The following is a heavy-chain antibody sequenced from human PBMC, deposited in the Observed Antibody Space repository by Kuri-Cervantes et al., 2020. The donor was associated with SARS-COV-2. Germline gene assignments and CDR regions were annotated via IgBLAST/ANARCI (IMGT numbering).Heavy chain of an antibody. V-gene: IGHV3-30-3*01. J-gene: IGHJ2*01. CDR2: ISYDGSNK. D-gene: IGHD3-16*01. CDR3: ARDYAQPTWGGNWYFDL. Sequence: GESLKLSCAASGFTFSSYWMSWVRQAPGKGLEWVAVISYDGSNKYYADSVKGRFTISRDNSKNTLYLQMNSLRAEDTAVYYCARDYAQPTWGGNWYFDLWGRGTLVTVSS. CDR1: GFTFSSYW.